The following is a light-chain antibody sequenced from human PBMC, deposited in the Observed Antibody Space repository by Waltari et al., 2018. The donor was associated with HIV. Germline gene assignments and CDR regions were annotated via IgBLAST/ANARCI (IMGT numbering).Light chain of an antibody. V-gene: IGLV6-57*03. CDR3: QSFDTSNQWI. J-gene: IGLJ2*01. CDR2: EDD. Sequence: NFMLTQPPSVSESPGKTVTISCTRSSGSIASNYVQWYQQRPGSAPTTLSYEDDQRPSWVPDRFSGSIDTSSNSASLTISGLKTEDEADYYCQSFDTSNQWIFGGGTKLTVL. CDR1: SGSIASNY.